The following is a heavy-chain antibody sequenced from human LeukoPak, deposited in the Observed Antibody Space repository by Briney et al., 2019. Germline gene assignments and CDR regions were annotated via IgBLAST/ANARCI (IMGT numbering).Heavy chain of an antibody. CDR2: INTDGSST. V-gene: IGHV3-74*01. Sequence: GGSLRLSCAASGFTFSSYWMHWVRQAPGKGLVWVSRINTDGSSTSYADSVKGRFTISRDNAKNTLYLQMNSLRAEDTAVYYCARAYCSGGSCYSGWGQGTLVTVSS. D-gene: IGHD2-15*01. CDR3: ARAYCSGGSCYSG. J-gene: IGHJ4*02. CDR1: GFTFSSYW.